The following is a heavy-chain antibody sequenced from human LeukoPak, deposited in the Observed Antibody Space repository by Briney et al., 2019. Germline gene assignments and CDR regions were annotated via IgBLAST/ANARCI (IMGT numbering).Heavy chain of an antibody. V-gene: IGHV4-4*07. J-gene: IGHJ5*02. Sequence: SETLSLTCTVSGGSISSYYWSWIRQPAGKGLEWIGRIYTSGSTNYNPSLKSRVTMSVDTSKNQFSLKLSSVTAADTAVYYCARGAPRYCSSTSCPFDPWGQGTPVTVSS. CDR1: GGSISSYY. CDR3: ARGAPRYCSSTSCPFDP. CDR2: IYTSGST. D-gene: IGHD2-2*01.